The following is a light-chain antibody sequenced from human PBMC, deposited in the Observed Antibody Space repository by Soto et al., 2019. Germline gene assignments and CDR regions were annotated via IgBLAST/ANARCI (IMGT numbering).Light chain of an antibody. Sequence: DIQMTQSPSALSASGGHIVSVACRTSRSISNWLDWYQQKAGKAPKLLIFHASSLESGVPSRFSGSGSGTEFTLTISSLQSDDFATYYCQQYSSYPTFGQGTKVDIK. CDR2: HAS. V-gene: IGKV1-5*01. CDR3: QQYSSYPT. J-gene: IGKJ1*01. CDR1: RSISNW.